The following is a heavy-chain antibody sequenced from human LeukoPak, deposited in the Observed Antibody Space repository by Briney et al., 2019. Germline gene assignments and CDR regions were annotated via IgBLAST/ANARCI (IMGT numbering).Heavy chain of an antibody. CDR1: GISFGDNA. CDR3: SRGDGWCDY. CDR2: IRTKTYGGTA. J-gene: IGHJ4*02. D-gene: IGHD6-19*01. V-gene: IGHV3-49*03. Sequence: GGSLRLSCTVSGISFGDNAMSWFRQAPGKGREWVGFIRTKTYGGTAEYAASVKGRFTISRDDSKSIAYLHMNSLKTEDTAVYYCSRGDGWCDYWGQGTLVTVSS.